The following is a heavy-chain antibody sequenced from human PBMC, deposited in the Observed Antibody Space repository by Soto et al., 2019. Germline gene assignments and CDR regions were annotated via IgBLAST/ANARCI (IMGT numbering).Heavy chain of an antibody. J-gene: IGHJ3*02. D-gene: IGHD1-26*01. CDR1: GGTFSSYA. Sequence: GASVKVSCKASGGTFSSYAISWVRQAPGQGLEWMGGIIPIFGTANYAQKFQGRVTITADESTSTAYMELSSLRSEDTAVYYCARDLWELPTSRPFDIWGPGTMVTVSS. CDR2: IIPIFGTA. CDR3: ARDLWELPTSRPFDI. V-gene: IGHV1-69*13.